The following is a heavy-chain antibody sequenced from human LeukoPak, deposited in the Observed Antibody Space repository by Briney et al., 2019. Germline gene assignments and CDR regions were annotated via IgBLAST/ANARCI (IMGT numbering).Heavy chain of an antibody. D-gene: IGHD6-6*01. Sequence: GVSLRLSCAASGFTFSSYAMHWVRQAPGKGLEWVAFISYDGSNKYYADSVRDRFTISRDNSKNTLYLQMNSLRAEDTAVYYCARSSSSYNWFDPWGQGTLVTVSS. J-gene: IGHJ5*02. V-gene: IGHV3-30-3*01. CDR3: ARSSSSYNWFDP. CDR1: GFTFSSYA. CDR2: ISYDGSNK.